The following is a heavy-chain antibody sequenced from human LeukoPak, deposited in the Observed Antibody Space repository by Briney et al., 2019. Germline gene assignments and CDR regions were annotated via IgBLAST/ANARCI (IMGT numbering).Heavy chain of an antibody. Sequence: SETLSLTCTVSGGSXSSYYWSWIRQPPGKGLEWIGYIYYSGSTNYNPSLKSRVTISVDTSKNPFSLKLSSVTAADTAVYYCASYKSARGSYYRNAFDIWGQGTMVTVSS. V-gene: IGHV4-59*01. CDR3: ASYKSARGSYYRNAFDI. D-gene: IGHD1-26*01. CDR2: IYYSGST. CDR1: GGSXSSYY. J-gene: IGHJ3*02.